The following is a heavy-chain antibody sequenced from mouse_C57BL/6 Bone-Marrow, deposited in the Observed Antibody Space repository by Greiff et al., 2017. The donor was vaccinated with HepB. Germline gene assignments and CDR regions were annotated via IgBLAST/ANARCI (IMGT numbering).Heavy chain of an antibody. J-gene: IGHJ3*01. D-gene: IGHD2-4*01. Sequence: EVHLVESGGGLVKPGGSLKLSCAASGFNFRDYGMHWVRQAPEKGLEWVAYISSGSSTIDYADTVKGRFTISRDNTKNTLFLQLTSLRSEDTAMYYCASSYDNGNAYWGQGTLVTVSA. CDR1: GFNFRDYG. V-gene: IGHV5-17*01. CDR3: ASSYDNGNAY. CDR2: ISSGSSTI.